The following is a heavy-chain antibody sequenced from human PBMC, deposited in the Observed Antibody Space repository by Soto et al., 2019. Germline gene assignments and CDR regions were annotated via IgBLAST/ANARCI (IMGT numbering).Heavy chain of an antibody. V-gene: IGHV3-33*01. D-gene: IGHD3-3*01. J-gene: IGHJ6*03. CDR3: AREALKSNYDFIYYMDV. Sequence: QVQLVESGGGVVQPGSSLRLSGAASGFTFSSYGMRWLRQAPGEGLEWVAVIWYDGSNKYYADSVKGRFTITRDNSKNTPYLQRNSPRAEATAVSYCAREALKSNYDFIYYMDVWGKGSTVTFSS. CDR1: GFTFSSYG. CDR2: IWYDGSNK.